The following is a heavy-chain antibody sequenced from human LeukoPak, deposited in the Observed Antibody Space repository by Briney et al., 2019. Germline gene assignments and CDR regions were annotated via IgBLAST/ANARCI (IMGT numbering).Heavy chain of an antibody. CDR1: GFTFSSYS. D-gene: IGHD6-6*01. CDR2: ISSSSSTI. CDR3: AREGRSSFDAFDI. J-gene: IGHJ3*02. Sequence: GGSLRLSCAASGFTFSSYSMNWVRQAPGKGLEWVSYISSSSSTIYYADSVKGRFTISRDNAKNSLYLQMNSLRAEDTAVYYCAREGRSSFDAFDIWGQGTMVTVSS. V-gene: IGHV3-48*01.